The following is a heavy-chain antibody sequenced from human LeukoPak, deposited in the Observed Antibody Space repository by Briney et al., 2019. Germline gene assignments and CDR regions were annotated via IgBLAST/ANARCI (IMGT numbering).Heavy chain of an antibody. CDR1: GFTLSNYW. D-gene: IGHD3-22*01. V-gene: IGHV3-74*01. J-gene: IGHJ6*02. Sequence: DGSLPLSRAASGFTLSNYWMHWVRQAPGEGLVWVSRIDPDGMTTNYADSVKGRFTTSRDNAKNTLYLQMNSLRADDTSRYTRVVAGRAGLMDVWGRGTT. CDR3: VVAGRAGLMDV. CDR2: IDPDGMTT.